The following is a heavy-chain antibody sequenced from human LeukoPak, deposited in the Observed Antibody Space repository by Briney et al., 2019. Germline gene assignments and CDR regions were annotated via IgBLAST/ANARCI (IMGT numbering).Heavy chain of an antibody. CDR2: ISNSGNT. D-gene: IGHD6-19*01. CDR1: GDSISSDY. CDR3: AGGGHWLVFDY. V-gene: IGHV4-4*09. J-gene: IGHJ4*02. Sequence: PSQTLSLTCTVSGDSISSDYWSWTRQPPGKGLEWIGTISNSGNTNYNPSLESRVAISVDTSKNQCSLKLYSVTAADTAVYYCAGGGHWLVFDYWGQGTLVTVSS.